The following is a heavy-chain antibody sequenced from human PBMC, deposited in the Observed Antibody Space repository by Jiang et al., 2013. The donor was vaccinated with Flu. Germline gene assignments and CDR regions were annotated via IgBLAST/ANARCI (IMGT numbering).Heavy chain of an antibody. Sequence: QLLESGGGLVQPGGSLRLSCAVSGFSLTSYDMNWVRQAPGKGLEWVSFISSSSTHIYYADSVKGRFTISRDNSKNTLYLQMNSLRAEDTAVYYCARDREDYGSVYYYYGMDVWGKGTTVTVSS. CDR3: ARDREDYGSVYYYYGMDV. D-gene: IGHD3-10*01. J-gene: IGHJ6*04. V-gene: IGHV3-48*01. CDR1: GFSLTSYD. CDR2: ISSSSTHI.